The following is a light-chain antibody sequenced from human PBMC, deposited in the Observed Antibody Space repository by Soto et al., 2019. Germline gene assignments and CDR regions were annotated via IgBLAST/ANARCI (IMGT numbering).Light chain of an antibody. V-gene: IGKV3-20*01. CDR1: ESVSSSC. CDR2: DAS. J-gene: IGKJ1*01. CDR3: QQYGSSPPWT. Sequence: IVLTQSPGTLSFSPGQRATLSCTAIESVSSSCLAWYQQQPGQDPRLLMYDASSRPTDVPARFSGSGSGTAFSLTISRLEPEDFAVYYCQQYGSSPPWTFGQGTKVDIK.